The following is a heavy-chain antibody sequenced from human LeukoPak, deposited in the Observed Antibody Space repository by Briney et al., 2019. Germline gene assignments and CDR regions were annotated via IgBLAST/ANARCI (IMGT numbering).Heavy chain of an antibody. J-gene: IGHJ4*02. CDR1: GFTFSSSA. D-gene: IGHD2-8*01. CDR3: TKDMLLPWN. CDR2: ISGSGVST. V-gene: IGHV3-23*01. Sequence: GGSLRLSCGASGFTFSSSAMSWVRQAPGKGVEWVSSISGSGVSTYYADSVKGRFNISRDNSKNTLYVQMNSLRAEDTAVYYCTKDMLLPWNWGQGTLVTVSS.